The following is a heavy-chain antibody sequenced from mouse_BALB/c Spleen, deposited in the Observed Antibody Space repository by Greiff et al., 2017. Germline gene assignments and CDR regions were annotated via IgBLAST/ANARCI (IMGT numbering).Heavy chain of an antibody. Sequence: DVKLVESGPSLVKPSQTLSLTCSVTGDSITSGYWNWIRKFPGNKLEYMGYISYSGSTYYNPSLKSRISITRDTSKNQYYLQLNSVTTEDTATYYCASPFITTVGGFAYWGQGTLVTVSA. CDR2: ISYSGST. V-gene: IGHV3-8*02. CDR1: GDSITSGY. CDR3: ASPFITTVGGFAY. D-gene: IGHD1-1*01. J-gene: IGHJ3*01.